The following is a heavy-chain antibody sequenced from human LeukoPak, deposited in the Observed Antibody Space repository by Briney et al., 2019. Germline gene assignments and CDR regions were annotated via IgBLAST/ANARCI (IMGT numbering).Heavy chain of an antibody. CDR3: ARGDDVGARHYYYGMDV. J-gene: IGHJ6*02. V-gene: IGHV1-69*13. D-gene: IGHD1-26*01. CDR1: GGTFSSYA. Sequence: SVKVSCKASGGTFSSYAISWVRQAPGQGLEWMGGIIPIFGTANYAQKFQGRVTITADESTSTAYMELSSLRSEDTAVYYCARGDDVGARHYYYGMDVWGQGTTVTVSS. CDR2: IIPIFGTA.